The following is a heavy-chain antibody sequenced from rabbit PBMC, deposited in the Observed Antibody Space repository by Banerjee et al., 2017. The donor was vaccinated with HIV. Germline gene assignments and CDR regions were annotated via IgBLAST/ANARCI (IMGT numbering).Heavy chain of an antibody. D-gene: IGHD4-1*01. CDR3: ARGRSGWNAPYYFHL. V-gene: IGHV1S45*01. CDR2: IYADDTNSA. Sequence: QEQLEESGGDLVKPEGSLTLTCTASGFSFNNNYWICWVRQPPGKGLEYSACIYADDTNSAYYASWAKGRFTISKTSSTTLTLHMTSLTAADTATYFCARGRSGWNAPYYFHLWGPGTLVTVS. CDR1: GFSFNNNYW. J-gene: IGHJ4*01.